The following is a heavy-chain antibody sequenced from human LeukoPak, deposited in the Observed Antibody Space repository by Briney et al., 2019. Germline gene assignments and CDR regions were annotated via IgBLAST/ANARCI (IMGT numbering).Heavy chain of an antibody. D-gene: IGHD5-24*01. Sequence: GGSLRLSCAASGFTFSSYWMHWVRQAPGKGLVWVSRINSDGSSTSYADSVKGRFTISRDNAKNTLYLQMNSLRAEDTAVYYCARGGDGYSDYYYYYMDVWGKGTTVTVSS. CDR2: INSDGSST. V-gene: IGHV3-74*01. CDR3: ARGGDGYSDYYYYYMDV. J-gene: IGHJ6*03. CDR1: GFTFSSYW.